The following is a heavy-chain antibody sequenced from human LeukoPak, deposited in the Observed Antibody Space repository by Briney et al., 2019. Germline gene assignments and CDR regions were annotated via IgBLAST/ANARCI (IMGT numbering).Heavy chain of an antibody. J-gene: IGHJ3*02. D-gene: IGHD5/OR15-5a*01. Sequence: SETLSLTCSVSGGSISSYYWSWIRQPPGKGLEWIGYIYYSGSTNYNPSLKSRVTISVDTSKNQFSLKLSSVTAADTAVYYCARDSTISGWAFDIWGQGTMVTVSS. V-gene: IGHV4-59*01. CDR2: IYYSGST. CDR3: ARDSTISGWAFDI. CDR1: GGSISSYY.